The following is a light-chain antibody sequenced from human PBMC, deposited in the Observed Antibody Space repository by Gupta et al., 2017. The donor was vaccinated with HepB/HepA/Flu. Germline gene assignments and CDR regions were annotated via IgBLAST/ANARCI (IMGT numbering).Light chain of an antibody. Sequence: EIVLTQSPATLSLSPGERATLSCRASQSVSSYLAWYQQKPGQGPRLLIYDASNRATGIPARFSGSGYGTDLTITISSREPEDFAVYYCQQRSNWPPLTFGQGTRLEIK. CDR1: QSVSSY. J-gene: IGKJ5*01. V-gene: IGKV3-11*01. CDR2: DAS. CDR3: QQRSNWPPLT.